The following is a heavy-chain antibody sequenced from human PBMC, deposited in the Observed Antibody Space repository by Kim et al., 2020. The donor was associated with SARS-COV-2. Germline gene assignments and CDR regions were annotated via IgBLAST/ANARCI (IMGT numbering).Heavy chain of an antibody. V-gene: IGHV3-30*03. J-gene: IGHJ4*02. D-gene: IGHD2-2*01. CDR2: ISYDGGNK. Sequence: GGSLRLSCAASGLTFSNYGMHWVRQAPGKGLEWVAVISYDGGNKYYADAVEGRFTISRDNSKNTLYLQMNSLRADDTAVYFCATLTRYYFDYWGQGTLVT. CDR3: ATLTRYYFDY. CDR1: GLTFSNYG.